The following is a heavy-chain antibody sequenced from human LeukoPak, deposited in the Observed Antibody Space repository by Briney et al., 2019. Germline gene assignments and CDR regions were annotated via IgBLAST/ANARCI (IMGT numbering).Heavy chain of an antibody. CDR3: ARVRYSSGNYFDY. Sequence: SETLSLTCAVYGGSFSFYFWSWIRQSPGKGLEWIGEIDHSGSTKYNQSLKSRVSILVDKSKNQFSLKLNSVTAADTAVYYCARVRYSSGNYFDYWGQGTLVTVSS. V-gene: IGHV4-34*01. J-gene: IGHJ4*02. CDR1: GGSFSFYF. D-gene: IGHD6-19*01. CDR2: IDHSGST.